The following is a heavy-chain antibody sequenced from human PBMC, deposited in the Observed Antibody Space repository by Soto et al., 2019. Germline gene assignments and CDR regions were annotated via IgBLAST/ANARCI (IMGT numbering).Heavy chain of an antibody. CDR3: ARDVAVAEEVRAFDI. J-gene: IGHJ3*02. CDR2: IWYDGSNK. V-gene: IGHV3-33*01. Sequence: QVQLVESGGGVVQPGRSLRLSCAASGFTFSSYGMHWVRQAPGKGLEWVAVIWYDGSNKYYADSVKGRFTISRDNSKNTLYLPMNSLRAEDTAVYYCARDVAVAEEVRAFDIWGQGTMVTVSS. D-gene: IGHD6-19*01. CDR1: GFTFSSYG.